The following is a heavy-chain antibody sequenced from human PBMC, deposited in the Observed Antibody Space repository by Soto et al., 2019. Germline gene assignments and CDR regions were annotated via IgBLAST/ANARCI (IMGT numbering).Heavy chain of an antibody. CDR1: GFTFSSCA. D-gene: IGHD2-2*01. V-gene: IGHV3-23*01. CDR3: ASAYCSSTSCWENWFDP. Sequence: GGSLRLSCGASGFTFSSCAMRWVRQAPGKGLEWVSGISGSGGRTFYADSVKGRFTISRDNSKNTLHLQMNSLRVEDTAVYYCASAYCSSTSCWENWFDPWGQGTLVTVSS. J-gene: IGHJ5*02. CDR2: ISGSGGRT.